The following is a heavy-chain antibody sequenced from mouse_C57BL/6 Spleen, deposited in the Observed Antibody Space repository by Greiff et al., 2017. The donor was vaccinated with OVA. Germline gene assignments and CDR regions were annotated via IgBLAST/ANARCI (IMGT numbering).Heavy chain of an antibody. CDR3: ARSRGYGNYAMDY. CDR2: INPNNGGT. J-gene: IGHJ4*01. Sequence: SGPELVQPGASVKMSCKASVYTFTDYNMHWVKQSHGKSLEWIGYINPNNGGTSSNQKFKGKATLPVNKYSSVAYMERRSLASEDSAVYYCARSRGYGNYAMDYWGQGTSVTVSS. V-gene: IGHV1-22*01. D-gene: IGHD2-1*01. CDR1: VYTFTDYN.